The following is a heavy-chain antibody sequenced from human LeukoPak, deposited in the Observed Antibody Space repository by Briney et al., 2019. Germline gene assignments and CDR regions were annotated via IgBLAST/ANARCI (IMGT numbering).Heavy chain of an antibody. CDR3: AMSTYDILTGYSDWFDP. CDR2: ISSSSSYT. D-gene: IGHD3-9*01. V-gene: IGHV3-11*06. CDR1: GFTFSDYY. Sequence: GGSLRLSCAASGFTFSDYYMSWIRQAPGKGLEWVSYISSSSSYTNYADSVKGRFTISRDNAKNSLYLQMNSLRAEDTAVYYCAMSTYDILTGYSDWFDPWGQGTLVTVSS. J-gene: IGHJ5*02.